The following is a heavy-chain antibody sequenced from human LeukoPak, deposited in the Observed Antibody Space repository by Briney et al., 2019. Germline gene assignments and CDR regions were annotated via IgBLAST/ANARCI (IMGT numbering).Heavy chain of an antibody. V-gene: IGHV1-46*01. Sequence: ASVKVSCKASGYTFTSYYMHWVRQAPGQGLEWMGIINPSGGSTRYAQKFQGRVTMTRDTSTSTVYMELSSIRSEDTAVYYCARRPVDTPMGLDPWGQGTLVTVSS. CDR1: GYTFTSYY. J-gene: IGHJ5*02. CDR3: ARRPVDTPMGLDP. CDR2: INPSGGST. D-gene: IGHD5-18*01.